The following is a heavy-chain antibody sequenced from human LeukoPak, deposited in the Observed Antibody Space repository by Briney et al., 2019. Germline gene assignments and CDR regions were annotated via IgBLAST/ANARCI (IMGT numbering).Heavy chain of an antibody. CDR2: INSDGSST. J-gene: IGHJ5*02. V-gene: IGHV3-74*01. D-gene: IGHD6-13*01. Sequence: PGGPLRLSCAASGFTFSRYAMSWVRQAPGKGLEWVSRINSDGSSTSYADSVKGRFTISRDNAKNTLYLQMNSLRAEDTAVYYCAREEGSWSIPLGPWGQGTLVTVSS. CDR1: GFTFSRYA. CDR3: AREEGSWSIPLGP.